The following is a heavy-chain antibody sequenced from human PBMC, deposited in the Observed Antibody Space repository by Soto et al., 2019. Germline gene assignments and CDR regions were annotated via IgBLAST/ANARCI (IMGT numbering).Heavy chain of an antibody. CDR2: VTQSGTT. CDR1: GGSFSSYY. J-gene: IGHJ5*02. CDR3: ARSFVSPFDP. V-gene: IGHV4-34*01. D-gene: IGHD3-3*02. Sequence: SETLSLTCAVYGGSFSSYYWNWIRQPPGKGLEWVGEVTQSGTTNYNPSLKSRVTMSVDASKNQFSLILISVTAADTAVYYCARSFVSPFDPWGQGTLVTVSS.